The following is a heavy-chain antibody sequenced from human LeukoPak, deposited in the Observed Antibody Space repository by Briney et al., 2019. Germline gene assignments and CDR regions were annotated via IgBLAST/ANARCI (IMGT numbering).Heavy chain of an antibody. V-gene: IGHV1-8*01. CDR1: GYTFTSYD. Sequence: ASVKVSCKASGYTFTSYDNNWVRQATGQGLEWMGWMNPNSGNTGYAQKFQGRVTMTRNTSISTAYMELSSLRSEDTAVYYCAIKPYYDLWSGCFYWGQGTLVTVSS. D-gene: IGHD3-3*01. CDR2: MNPNSGNT. J-gene: IGHJ4*02. CDR3: AIKPYYDLWSGCFY.